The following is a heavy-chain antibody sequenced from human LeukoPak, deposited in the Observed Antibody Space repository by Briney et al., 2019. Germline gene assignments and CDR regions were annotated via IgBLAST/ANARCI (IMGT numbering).Heavy chain of an antibody. Sequence: GGSLILSCAASGFTFSSYSMNWVRQAPGKGLEWVSSISSSSSYTYYADSVKGRFTISRDNAKNSLYLQMNSLRAEDTAVYYCARVIQTFYYDSSGYYSSASNDFWGQGTLVTVSS. CDR1: GFTFSSYS. D-gene: IGHD3-22*01. V-gene: IGHV3-21*01. CDR2: ISSSSSYT. J-gene: IGHJ4*02. CDR3: ARVIQTFYYDSSGYYSSASNDF.